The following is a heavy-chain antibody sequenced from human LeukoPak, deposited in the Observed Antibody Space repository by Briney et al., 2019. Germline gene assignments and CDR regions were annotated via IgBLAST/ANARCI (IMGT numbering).Heavy chain of an antibody. CDR1: GFTFSIHG. J-gene: IGHJ6*02. D-gene: IGHD3-10*01. Sequence: VGSLRLSCAASGFTFSIHGMNWVRQAPGKGLEWVSYILNSGGAVYYTDSVQGRFTISRDNARNSLFLQMNSLRDEDTAVYYCARVGRGVYGMDVWGQGTTVTVSS. CDR2: ILNSGGAV. CDR3: ARVGRGVYGMDV. V-gene: IGHV3-48*02.